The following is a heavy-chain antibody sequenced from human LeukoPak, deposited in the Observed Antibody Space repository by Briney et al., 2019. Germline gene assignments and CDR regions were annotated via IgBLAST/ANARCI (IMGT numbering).Heavy chain of an antibody. CDR2: ISGSGSST. Sequence: PGGSLRLSCAASGFTFSSYAMSWVRQAPGKGLEWVSAISGSGSSTYYADSVKGRFTISRDNSKNTLYLQMNSLRAEDTAVYYCAKDLAGYCRSTSCHMDYWGQGALVTVSS. CDR3: AKDLAGYCRSTSCHMDY. D-gene: IGHD2-2*01. J-gene: IGHJ4*02. CDR1: GFTFSSYA. V-gene: IGHV3-23*01.